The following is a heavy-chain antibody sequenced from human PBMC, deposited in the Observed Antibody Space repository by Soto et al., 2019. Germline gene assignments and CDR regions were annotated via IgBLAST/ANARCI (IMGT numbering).Heavy chain of an antibody. CDR1: GYSFTSYW. CDR3: ARHLGHCSGGSCYSQRYYYYYGMDV. D-gene: IGHD2-15*01. Sequence: GESLKISCKGSGYSFTSYWIGWVRQMPGKGLEWMGIIYPGDSDTRYSPSFQGQVTISADKSISTAYLQWSSLKASDTAMYYCARHLGHCSGGSCYSQRYYYYYGMDVWGQGTTVTVSS. CDR2: IYPGDSDT. V-gene: IGHV5-51*01. J-gene: IGHJ6*02.